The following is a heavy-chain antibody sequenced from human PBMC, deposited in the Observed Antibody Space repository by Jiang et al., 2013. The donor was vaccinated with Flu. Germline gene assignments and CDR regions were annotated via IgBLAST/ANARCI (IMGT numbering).Heavy chain of an antibody. Sequence: SGFTFSSYAMHWVRQAPGKGLEWVAVISYDGSNKYYADSVKGRFTISRDNSKNTLYLQMNSLRAEDTAVYYCARDDGSGWYFDYWGQGTLVTVSS. CDR2: ISYDGSNK. V-gene: IGHV3-30-3*01. CDR1: GFTFSSYA. D-gene: IGHD6-19*01. J-gene: IGHJ4*02. CDR3: ARDDGSGWYFDY.